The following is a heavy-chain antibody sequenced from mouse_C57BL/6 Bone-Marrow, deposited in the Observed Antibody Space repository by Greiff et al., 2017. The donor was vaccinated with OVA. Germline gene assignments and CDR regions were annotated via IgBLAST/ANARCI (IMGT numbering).Heavy chain of an antibody. CDR3: ARHCGSSTWFAY. D-gene: IGHD1-1*01. V-gene: IGHV5-6*02. CDR1: GFTFSSYC. J-gene: IGHJ3*01. Sequence: DVKLVESGGDLVKPGGSLKLSCAASGFTFSSYCMSWVRQTPDKRLEWVATISSGGSYTYYPDSVKGRFTISRDNAKNTLYLQMSSLKSENTAMYYCARHCGSSTWFAYWGQGTLVTVSA. CDR2: ISSGGSYT.